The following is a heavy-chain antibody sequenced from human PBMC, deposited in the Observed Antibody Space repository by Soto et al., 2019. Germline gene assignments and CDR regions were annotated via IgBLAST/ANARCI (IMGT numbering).Heavy chain of an antibody. J-gene: IGHJ4*02. CDR2: ISSSSSTI. V-gene: IGHV3-48*01. CDR3: AREPLPGPGSWYSFDY. CDR1: GFTFSSYS. D-gene: IGHD6-13*01. Sequence: GGSLRLSCAASGFTFSSYSMNWVRQAPGKGLEWVSYISSSSSTIYYADSVKGRFTISRDNAKNSLYLQMNSLRAEDTAVYYCAREPLPGPGSWYSFDYWGQGTLVTVSS.